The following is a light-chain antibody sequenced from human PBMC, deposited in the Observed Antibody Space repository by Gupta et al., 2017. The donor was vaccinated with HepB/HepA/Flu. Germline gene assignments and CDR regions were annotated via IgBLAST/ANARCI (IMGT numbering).Light chain of an antibody. CDR3: QQSDSTTYT. CDR1: QSISSY. CDR2: AAS. Sequence: DIQMTQSPSSLSASVGDRVTITCRASQSISSYLNWYQQKPGKAPKLLIYAASSLQSGVPSRFSGSGSGTDFTLTISSLQPEDFATYYCQQSDSTTYTFGQWTKLEIK. V-gene: IGKV1-39*01. J-gene: IGKJ2*01.